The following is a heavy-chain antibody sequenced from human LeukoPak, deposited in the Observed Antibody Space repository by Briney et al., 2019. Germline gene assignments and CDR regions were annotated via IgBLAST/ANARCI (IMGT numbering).Heavy chain of an antibody. Sequence: GESLKISCKGSGYSFTSYWIGWVRQMPGKGLEWMGIIYPGGSDTRYSPSSQGQVTISADKSISTAYLQWSSLKASDTAMYYCARLNSPYYYGSGSSFNYYFDYWGQGTLVTVSS. V-gene: IGHV5-51*01. CDR3: ARLNSPYYYGSGSSFNYYFDY. J-gene: IGHJ4*02. CDR2: IYPGGSDT. CDR1: GYSFTSYW. D-gene: IGHD3-10*01.